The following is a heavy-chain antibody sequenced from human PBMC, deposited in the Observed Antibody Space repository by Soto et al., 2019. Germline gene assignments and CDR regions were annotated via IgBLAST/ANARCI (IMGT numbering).Heavy chain of an antibody. D-gene: IGHD6-13*01. CDR3: ARAKAPLYSSSWYWFDP. CDR1: GGSFSGYY. Sequence: PSETLSLTCAVYGGSFSGYYWSWIRQPPGKGLEWIGEINHSGSTNYNPSLKSRVTISVDTSKNQFSLKLSSVTAADTAVYYCARAKAPLYSSSWYWFDPRGQGTLVT. V-gene: IGHV4-34*01. J-gene: IGHJ5*02. CDR2: INHSGST.